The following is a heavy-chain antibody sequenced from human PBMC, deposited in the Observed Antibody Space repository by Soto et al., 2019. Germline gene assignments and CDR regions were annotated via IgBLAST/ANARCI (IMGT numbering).Heavy chain of an antibody. CDR2: IKSKTDGGTT. Sequence: GGSLRLSCAASGFTFSNAWMSWVRQAPGKGLERVGRIKSKTDGGTTDYAAPAKGRFTISRDDTKNTLYLQMNSLKTKDKAVYYCTTDLHSKVTTNAFDIWGQGKMVT. CDR3: TTDLHSKVTTNAFDI. J-gene: IGHJ3*02. CDR1: GFTFSNAW. V-gene: IGHV3-15*01. D-gene: IGHD4-17*01.